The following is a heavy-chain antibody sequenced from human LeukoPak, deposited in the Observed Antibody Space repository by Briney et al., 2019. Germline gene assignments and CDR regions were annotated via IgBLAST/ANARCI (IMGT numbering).Heavy chain of an antibody. J-gene: IGHJ4*02. D-gene: IGHD5/OR15-5a*01. CDR2: INPNSGGT. V-gene: IGHV1-2*02. Sequence: ASVKVSCKASGYTFTGYYMHWVRQAPGQGLEWMGWINPNSGGTNYAQKFQGRVTMTRDTSISTAYMELSRLRSDDTAVYYCGRVKMGIVFEHLDYWGQGTLVTVSS. CDR3: GRVKMGIVFEHLDY. CDR1: GYTFTGYY.